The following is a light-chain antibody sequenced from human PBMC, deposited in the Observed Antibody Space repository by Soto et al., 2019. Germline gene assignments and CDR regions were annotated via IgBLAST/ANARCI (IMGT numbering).Light chain of an antibody. Sequence: QSALTQPHSVSGSPGQSVTISCTGTSSDVGGYNYVSWYQQYSGKAPKVMIYDVSKRPSGVPDRFSGSKSGNTASLTISGLQAEDEADYYCCSYAASNTFVFGTGTKVTVL. V-gene: IGLV2-11*01. CDR2: DVS. CDR1: SSDVGGYNY. CDR3: CSYAASNTFV. J-gene: IGLJ1*01.